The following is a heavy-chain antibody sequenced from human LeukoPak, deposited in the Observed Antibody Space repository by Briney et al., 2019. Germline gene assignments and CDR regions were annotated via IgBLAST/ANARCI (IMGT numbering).Heavy chain of an antibody. CDR2: IYSGGST. CDR3: ARAQFLEWFGAFDI. CDR1: GFTVSSNY. V-gene: IGHV3-53*01. D-gene: IGHD3-3*01. Sequence: PGGSLRLSCAASGFTVSSNYMSWVRQAPGKGLEWVSVIYSGGSTYYADSVKGRSTISRDNSKNTLYLQMNSLRAEDTAVYYCARAQFLEWFGAFDIWGQGTMVTVSS. J-gene: IGHJ3*02.